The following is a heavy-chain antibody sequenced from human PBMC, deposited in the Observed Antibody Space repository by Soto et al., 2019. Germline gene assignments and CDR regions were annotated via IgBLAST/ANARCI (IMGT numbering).Heavy chain of an antibody. D-gene: IGHD2-2*02. CDR1: GFTFSSYE. J-gene: IGHJ5*02. CDR3: TRVLYGTS. CDR2: ISGSGTTT. Sequence: GGTLRLSCAGYGFTFSSYEMNWVRQAPGKGLEWVSFISGSGTTTYYADSVRGRFTISRDNTKNSLYLQMNSLSAEDTGVYYGTRVLYGTSWGQGTLVTVSS. V-gene: IGHV3-48*03.